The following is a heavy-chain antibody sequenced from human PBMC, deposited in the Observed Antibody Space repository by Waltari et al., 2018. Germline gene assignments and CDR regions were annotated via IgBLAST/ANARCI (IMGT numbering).Heavy chain of an antibody. CDR3: TTLDAPWGG. D-gene: IGHD7-27*01. V-gene: IGHV3-15*01. CDR2: SKSKSDGETT. Sequence: EVQMVVSEGGLMKPGDSLRVSCADSGFTFTPAWLTWVRQARGKGLEVVGRSKSKSDGETTDYSAPVRGRFSMSRNESQNVVLLQMISLRTEGTAVYYCTTLDAPWGGWGHGTLVTVSS. CDR1: GFTFTPAW. J-gene: IGHJ4*01.